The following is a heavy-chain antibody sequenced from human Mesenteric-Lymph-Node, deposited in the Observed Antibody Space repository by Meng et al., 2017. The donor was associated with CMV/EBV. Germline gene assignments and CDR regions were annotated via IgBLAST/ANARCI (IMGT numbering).Heavy chain of an antibody. D-gene: IGHD3-3*01. J-gene: IGHJ5*02. CDR2: IYYTGSS. Sequence: SGGSISSGGSYWSWIRQHPGKGLEWIGYIYYTGSSYYNSSLKSRVTISVDTSKNQFSLKLSSVTAADTAVYYCARRRFLEWQPNWFDPWGQGTLVTVSS. CDR3: ARRRFLEWQPNWFDP. V-gene: IGHV4-31*02. CDR1: GGSISSGGSY.